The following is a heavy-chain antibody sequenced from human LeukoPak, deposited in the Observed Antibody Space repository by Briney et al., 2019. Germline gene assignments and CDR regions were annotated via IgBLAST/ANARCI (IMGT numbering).Heavy chain of an antibody. V-gene: IGHV5-51*01. CDR3: ARLRSDYYDSSGYYYRE. Sequence: GESLKISCKGSGYSFTSYWIGWVRQLPGKGLEWMGIIYPGDSDTRYSPSFQGQVTISADKSISTAYLQWSSLKASDTAMYYCARLRSDYYDSSGYYYREWGQGTLVTVSS. CDR1: GYSFTSYW. CDR2: IYPGDSDT. D-gene: IGHD3-22*01. J-gene: IGHJ4*02.